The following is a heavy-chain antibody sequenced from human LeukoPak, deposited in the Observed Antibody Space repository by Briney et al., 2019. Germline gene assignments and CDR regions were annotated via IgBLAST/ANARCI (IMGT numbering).Heavy chain of an antibody. CDR3: AREIRPYYYDSSGYYPFDY. CDR1: GYTFTSYG. D-gene: IGHD3-22*01. V-gene: IGHV1-18*01. Sequence: GASVKVSCKASGYTFTSYGISWVRQAPGQGLEWMGWISAYNGNTNYAQKLQGRVTMTTDTSTSTAYMELRSLRSDDTAVYYCAREIRPYYYDSSGYYPFDYWGQGTLVTVSS. CDR2: ISAYNGNT. J-gene: IGHJ4*02.